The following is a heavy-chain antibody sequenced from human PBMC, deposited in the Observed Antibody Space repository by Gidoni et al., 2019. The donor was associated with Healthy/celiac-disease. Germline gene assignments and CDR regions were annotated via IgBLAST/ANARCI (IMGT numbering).Heavy chain of an antibody. J-gene: IGHJ6*02. D-gene: IGHD4-17*01. CDR1: GGTFSSYA. CDR3: ARDPVPALDYGGNYYYYGMDV. V-gene: IGHV1-69*06. CDR2: IIPIFGTA. Sequence: QVQLVQSGAEVKKPGSSVKVSCKASGGTFSSYAISWVRQAPGQGLEWMGGIIPIFGTANYAQKFQGRVTITADKSTSTAYMELSSLRSEDTAVYYCARDPVPALDYGGNYYYYGMDVWGQGTTVTVSS.